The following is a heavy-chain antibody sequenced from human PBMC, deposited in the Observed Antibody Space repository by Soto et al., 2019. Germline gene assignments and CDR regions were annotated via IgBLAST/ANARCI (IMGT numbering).Heavy chain of an antibody. CDR2: ISAYNGNT. J-gene: IGHJ5*02. D-gene: IGHD6-19*01. V-gene: IGHV1-18*01. CDR1: GYTFTSYG. CDR3: ARVIAVAGTQGWWFDP. Sequence: ASVKVSCKASGYTFTSYGISWVRQAPGQGLEWMGWISAYNGNTNYAQKLQGRVTMTTDTSTSTAYMELRSLRSDDTAVYYCARVIAVAGTQGWWFDPWGQGTLVTVS.